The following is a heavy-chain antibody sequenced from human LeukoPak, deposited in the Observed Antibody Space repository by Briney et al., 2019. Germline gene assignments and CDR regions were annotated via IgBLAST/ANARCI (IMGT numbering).Heavy chain of an antibody. J-gene: IGHJ4*02. CDR2: ISYDGSNK. CDR1: GFTFRSYG. V-gene: IGHV3-30*18. D-gene: IGHD1/OR15-1a*01. CDR3: AKDRGITGTADLDY. Sequence: PGGSLRLSCAASGFTFRSYGMHWVRQAPGKGLEWVAVISYDGSNKYYADSVKGRFTISRDNLKNTVNLQMDSLRAEDTAVYYCAKDRGITGTADLDYWGQGTLVTVSS.